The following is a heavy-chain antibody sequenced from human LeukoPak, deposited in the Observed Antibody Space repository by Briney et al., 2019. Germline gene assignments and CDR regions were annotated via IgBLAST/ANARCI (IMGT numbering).Heavy chain of an antibody. Sequence: PGGSLRLSCAASGFTFSSYGMHWVRQAPGKGLEWVSVISGSGGSTYYADSVKGRFTISRDNSKNTLYLQMNSLRAEDTAVYYCAKAPRIVAAQDYWGQGTLVTVSS. CDR3: AKAPRIVAAQDY. J-gene: IGHJ4*02. V-gene: IGHV3-23*01. CDR1: GFTFSSYG. CDR2: ISGSGGST. D-gene: IGHD6-13*01.